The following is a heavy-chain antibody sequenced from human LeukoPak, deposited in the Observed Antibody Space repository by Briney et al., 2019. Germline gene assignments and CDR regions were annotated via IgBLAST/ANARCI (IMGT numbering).Heavy chain of an antibody. V-gene: IGHV3-48*04. J-gene: IGHJ4*02. CDR1: GFTFSSYS. D-gene: IGHD5-12*01. CDR3: ARVGYSSYDYPPDY. CDR2: ISSSSSTI. Sequence: GGSLRLSCAASGFTFSSYSMNWVRQAPGKGLEWVSYISSSSSTIYYADSVKGRFTISRDNAKNSLYLQMNSLRAEDTAVYYCARVGYSSYDYPPDYWGQGTLVTVSS.